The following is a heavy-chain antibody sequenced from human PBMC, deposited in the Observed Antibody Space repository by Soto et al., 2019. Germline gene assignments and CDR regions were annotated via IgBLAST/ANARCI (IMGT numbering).Heavy chain of an antibody. Sequence: ASVKVSCKASGYTFTSYDINWVRQATGQGLEWMGWMNPNSGNTGYAQKFQGRVTMTRNTSISTAYMELSSLRSEDTAVYYCASIYDSSGYADYWGQGTLVTVSS. V-gene: IGHV1-8*01. CDR3: ASIYDSSGYADY. D-gene: IGHD3-22*01. J-gene: IGHJ4*02. CDR1: GYTFTSYD. CDR2: MNPNSGNT.